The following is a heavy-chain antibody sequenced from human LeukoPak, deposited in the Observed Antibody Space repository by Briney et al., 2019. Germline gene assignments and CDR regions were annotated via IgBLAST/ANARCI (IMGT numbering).Heavy chain of an antibody. D-gene: IGHD6-19*01. Sequence: GASVKVSCTSSGYTFTSYYVQGVRQAPGQGLEGMGIINPSDGSTSYAQKFQGRVTMNRDTSTSTVYMEVSSLRSEDTAVYYCARDSAGAGQIDYWGQGTLVTVSS. CDR2: INPSDGST. V-gene: IGHV1-46*01. J-gene: IGHJ4*02. CDR1: GYTFTSYY. CDR3: ARDSAGAGQIDY.